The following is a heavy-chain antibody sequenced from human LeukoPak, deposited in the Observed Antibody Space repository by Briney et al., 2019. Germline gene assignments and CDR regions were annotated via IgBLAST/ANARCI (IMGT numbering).Heavy chain of an antibody. J-gene: IGHJ4*02. V-gene: IGHV3-66*01. D-gene: IGHD6-19*01. CDR3: ATTSSGWNYFDY. CDR1: GFTVGSIH. CDR2: IYNGDNT. Sequence: GGSLRLSCAVSGFTVGSIHMAWVRQAPGKGLEWVSVIYNGDNTYYADSVRGRFTISSDNSKNTVYLQMSSLRAEDTAVYYCATTSSGWNYFDYWGQGALVTVSS.